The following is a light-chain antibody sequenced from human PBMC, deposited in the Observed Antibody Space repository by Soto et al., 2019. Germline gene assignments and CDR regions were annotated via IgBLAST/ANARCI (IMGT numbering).Light chain of an antibody. CDR1: RAIETF. Sequence: DIQLTQSPSSMSASVGDRVTISCRASRAIETFLNWYQHKPGKAPLLLISAASGLQSGVPSRFSGSGSGTDFTLTISSLQPDDFATYYCQQSFTSVWTFGQGTKVEVK. CDR2: AAS. V-gene: IGKV1-39*01. CDR3: QQSFTSVWT. J-gene: IGKJ1*01.